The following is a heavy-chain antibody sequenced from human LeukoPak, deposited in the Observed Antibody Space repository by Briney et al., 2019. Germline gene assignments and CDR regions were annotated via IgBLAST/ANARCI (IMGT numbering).Heavy chain of an antibody. CDR3: ARDRAVTSRVRGVLFDY. D-gene: IGHD3-10*02. V-gene: IGHV1-2*06. CDR1: GYTFTGYY. CDR2: INPNSGGT. J-gene: IGHJ4*02. Sequence: ASVKVSCKASGYTFTGYYMQGVRQAPGKGLEWMARINPNSGGTNYAQKFQGRVTMTRDTSISTAYMELSRLRSDDTAVYYCARDRAVTSRVRGVLFDYWGQGTLVTVSS.